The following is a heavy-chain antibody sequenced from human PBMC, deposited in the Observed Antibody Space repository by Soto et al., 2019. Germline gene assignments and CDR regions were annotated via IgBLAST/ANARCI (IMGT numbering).Heavy chain of an antibody. D-gene: IGHD3-22*01. CDR3: ARQGDYYDSSGEAHDSFEI. CDR2: IDPSDSYT. Sequence: EVQLVQSGAEVKKPGESLRISCKGSGYSFTSYWISWLRQMPGKSLEWMGRIDPSDSYTNYSPSFQGHVTISADKSISTAYLHCSSLKASDSAMYDCARQGDYYDSSGEAHDSFEIWGQGTMVTVSS. J-gene: IGHJ3*02. CDR1: GYSFTSYW. V-gene: IGHV5-10-1*03.